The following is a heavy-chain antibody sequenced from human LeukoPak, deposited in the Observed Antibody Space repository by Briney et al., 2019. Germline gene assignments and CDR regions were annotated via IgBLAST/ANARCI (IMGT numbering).Heavy chain of an antibody. CDR1: GGSISSYY. V-gene: IGHV4-34*01. D-gene: IGHD3-16*02. Sequence: SETLSLTCTVSGGSISSYYWSWIRQPPGKGLEWIGEINHSGSTNYNPSLKSRVTISVDTSKNQFSLKLSSVTAADTAVYYCARHHRSSDYVWGSYRYWGFDYWGQGTLVTVSS. CDR3: ARHHRSSDYVWGSYRYWGFDY. CDR2: INHSGST. J-gene: IGHJ4*02.